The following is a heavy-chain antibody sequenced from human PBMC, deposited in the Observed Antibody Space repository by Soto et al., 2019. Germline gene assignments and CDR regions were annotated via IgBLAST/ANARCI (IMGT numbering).Heavy chain of an antibody. Sequence: GAAVKVSRKASGGTFGRYAITWVRRAPGQGLEWLGGIIPILDSPAYAQKFQARVVITADEITHTGYMELNSLRFDDTAVYYCAREAAYCTSATCPKFYDMDVWGQGTTVTV. CDR2: IIPILDSP. CDR3: AREAAYCTSATCPKFYDMDV. J-gene: IGHJ6*02. D-gene: IGHD2-2*01. V-gene: IGHV1-69*13. CDR1: GGTFGRYA.